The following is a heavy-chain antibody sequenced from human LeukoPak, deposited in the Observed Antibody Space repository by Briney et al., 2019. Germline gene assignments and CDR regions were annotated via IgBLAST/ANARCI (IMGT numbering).Heavy chain of an antibody. Sequence: SETLSLTCTVSGGSISSYYWSWIRQPAGKRLEWMGRIYASGSTKYNPSLKSRVTMSVDTSKNQFSLKLSSVTAAGTAVYYCARAISNDDNSGYYYWGQGTLVTVSS. CDR3: ARAISNDDNSGYYY. D-gene: IGHD3-22*01. CDR2: IYASGST. J-gene: IGHJ4*02. V-gene: IGHV4-4*07. CDR1: GGSISSYY.